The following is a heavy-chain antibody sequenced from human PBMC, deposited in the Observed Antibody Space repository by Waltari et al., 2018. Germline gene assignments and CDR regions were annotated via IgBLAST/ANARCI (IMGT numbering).Heavy chain of an antibody. CDR1: GFTFRSYA. CDR3: ASSLYGDYTQIWGRVFDY. Sequence: VQLLESGGGLVQSGGSLRLSCAASGFTFRSYAMNWVRQAPGKGGEWVSVSSGSGGSTDYADTVKGRFTISRDNSKNTLYLQMNNLRVEDTAVYYCASSLYGDYTQIWGRVFDYWGQGTLVTVSS. J-gene: IGHJ4*02. CDR2: SSGSGGST. D-gene: IGHD4-17*01. V-gene: IGHV3-23*01.